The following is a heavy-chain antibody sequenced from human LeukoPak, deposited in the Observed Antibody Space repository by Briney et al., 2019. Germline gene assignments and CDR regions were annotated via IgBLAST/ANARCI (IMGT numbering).Heavy chain of an antibody. V-gene: IGHV1-69*01. D-gene: IGHD2-21*01. J-gene: IGHJ4*02. CDR3: ARVGTYCGGDCYFDY. CDR1: GGTFSSYA. CDR2: IIPIFGTA. Sequence: SVKVSCKASGGTFSSYAISWVRQAPGQGLEWMGGIIPIFGTANYAQKFQGRVTITADESTSTASMELSSLRSEDTGVYYCARVGTYCGGDCYFDYWGQGTLVTVSS.